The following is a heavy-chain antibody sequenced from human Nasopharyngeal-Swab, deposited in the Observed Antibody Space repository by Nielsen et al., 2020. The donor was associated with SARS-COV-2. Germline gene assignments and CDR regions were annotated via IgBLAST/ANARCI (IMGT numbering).Heavy chain of an antibody. J-gene: IGHJ6*02. V-gene: IGHV1-69*06. CDR3: ARDRIAAHSEDYYYGMDV. Sequence: SVKVSCKASGGTFSSYAISWVRQAPGQGLEWMGGIIPIFGTANYAQKFQGRVTITADKSTSTAYMELSSLRSEDTAVYYCARDRIAAHSEDYYYGMDVWGQGTTVTVSS. CDR2: IIPIFGTA. D-gene: IGHD6-25*01. CDR1: GGTFSSYA.